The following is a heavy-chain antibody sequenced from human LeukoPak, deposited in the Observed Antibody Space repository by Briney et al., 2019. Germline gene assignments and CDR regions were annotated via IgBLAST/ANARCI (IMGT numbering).Heavy chain of an antibody. D-gene: IGHD2-21*01. CDR3: ARALVD. Sequence: GGSLRLSCAASGFTFSSYAMHWVRQAPGKGLEWVAVISYDGSNKYYADSVKGRFTISRDNSKNTLYLQMNSLRGEDTAVYYCARALVDWGQGTLVTVSS. CDR2: ISYDGSNK. CDR1: GFTFSSYA. J-gene: IGHJ4*02. V-gene: IGHV3-30-3*01.